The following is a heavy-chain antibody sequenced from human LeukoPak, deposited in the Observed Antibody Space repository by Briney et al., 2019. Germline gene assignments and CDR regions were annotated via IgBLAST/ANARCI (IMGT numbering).Heavy chain of an antibody. J-gene: IGHJ4*02. Sequence: ASVKVSCKAAGYTFTSYDINWVREATGQGLEWMGWMNPNSGNTGYAQKFQGRVTITRNTSISTAYMELSSLRSEDTAVYYCAREGCSGGSCYGYFDYWGQGTLLTLSS. CDR3: AREGCSGGSCYGYFDY. CDR2: MNPNSGNT. V-gene: IGHV1-8*03. D-gene: IGHD2-15*01. CDR1: GYTFTSYD.